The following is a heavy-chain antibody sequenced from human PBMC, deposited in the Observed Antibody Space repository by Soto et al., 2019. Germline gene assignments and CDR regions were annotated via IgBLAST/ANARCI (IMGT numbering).Heavy chain of an antibody. J-gene: IGHJ4*02. D-gene: IGHD3-22*01. CDR1: GFTFSSYS. CDR3: ARDSVFYDSPGDFDY. Sequence: GSLRLSCAASGFTFSSYSMSWVRQAPGKGLEWVANIKQDGSETYYVDSVKGRFTISRDNAKNSLYLQMSSLRAEDTAVYYCARDSVFYDSPGDFDYWGQGSVVTVSS. CDR2: IKQDGSET. V-gene: IGHV3-7*01.